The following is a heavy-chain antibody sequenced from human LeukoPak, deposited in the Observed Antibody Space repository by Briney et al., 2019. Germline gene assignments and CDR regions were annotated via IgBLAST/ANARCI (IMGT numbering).Heavy chain of an antibody. CDR1: GFTFSSYG. Sequence: PGGSLRLSCAASGFTFSSYGMHWVRQAPGKGLEWVAFIRYDGSNKYYADSVKGRFTISRDNSKNTLYLQMNSLRAEDTAVYYCAKDLAAAGTTPDAFDIWGQGTMVTVSS. CDR2: IRYDGSNK. V-gene: IGHV3-30*02. D-gene: IGHD6-13*01. CDR3: AKDLAAAGTTPDAFDI. J-gene: IGHJ3*02.